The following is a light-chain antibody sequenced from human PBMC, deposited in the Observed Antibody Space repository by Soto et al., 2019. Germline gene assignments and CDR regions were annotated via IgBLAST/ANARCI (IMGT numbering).Light chain of an antibody. V-gene: IGLV2-8*01. CDR1: SSDVGASEY. CDR2: QVS. CDR3: TSYTSSYIFV. Sequence: QSALTQPPSASGSPGQSVTISCTGTSSDVGASEYVSWYQQHPGKAPKLMIYQVSKRPSGVPDRFSGSRSGNTASLTVSGLQDEDEADYYCTSYTSSYIFVLGGGTKVTVL. J-gene: IGLJ1*01.